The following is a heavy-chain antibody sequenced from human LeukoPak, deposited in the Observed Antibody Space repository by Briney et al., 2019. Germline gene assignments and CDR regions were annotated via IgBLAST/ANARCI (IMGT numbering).Heavy chain of an antibody. Sequence: SETLSLTCAVYGGSFSGYYWSWIRQPPGKGLEWIGEINHSGSTNYNPSLKSRVTMSVDTSKNQFSLKLSSVTAADTAVYYCARGRERDGYPTNFDYWGQGTLVTVSS. CDR2: INHSGST. CDR3: ARGRERDGYPTNFDY. V-gene: IGHV4-34*01. J-gene: IGHJ4*02. CDR1: GGSFSGYY. D-gene: IGHD5-24*01.